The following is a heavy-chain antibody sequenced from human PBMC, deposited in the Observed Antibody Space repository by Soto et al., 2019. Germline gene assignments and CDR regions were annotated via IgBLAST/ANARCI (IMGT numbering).Heavy chain of an antibody. D-gene: IGHD4-17*01. V-gene: IGHV4-59*07. CDR2: IYYSGNT. CDR3: ARSDYGGLCDY. CDR1: GGSITSYY. J-gene: IGHJ4*02. Sequence: SDTLSLTCTVAGGSITSYYWSCIRQPPGKGLEWIGDIYYSGNTNYNPSLKSRVTISVDTSKNQFSLKLSSVTAADTAVYYRARSDYGGLCDYWGQGTLVTVS.